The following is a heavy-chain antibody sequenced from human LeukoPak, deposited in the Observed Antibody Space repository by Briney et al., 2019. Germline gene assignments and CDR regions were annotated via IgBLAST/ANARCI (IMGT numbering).Heavy chain of an antibody. CDR2: LTSDGGST. D-gene: IGHD4-23*01. V-gene: IGHV3-23*01. CDR1: GFTFSSYD. Sequence: GGSLRLSCAAFGFTFSSYDMSWVRQAPGKGLEWVSSLTSDGGSTEYADSVKGRFTISRDNSKNTLYLQMNSPRVEDTALYFCAKSLVRWAFDYWGQGALVSVSS. J-gene: IGHJ4*02. CDR3: AKSLVRWAFDY.